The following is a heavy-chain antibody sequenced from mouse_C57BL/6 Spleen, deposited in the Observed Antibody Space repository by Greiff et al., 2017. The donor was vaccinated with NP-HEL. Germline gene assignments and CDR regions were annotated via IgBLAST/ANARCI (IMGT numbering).Heavy chain of an antibody. CDR1: GFTFSSYG. V-gene: IGHV5-6*02. CDR2: ISSGGSYT. J-gene: IGHJ1*03. CDR3: ARRSEYYWYFDV. D-gene: IGHD2-10*02. Sequence: EVKVVESGGDLVKPGGSLKLSCAASGFTFSSYGMSWVRQTPDKRLAWVATISSGGSYTYYPDSVKWRFTISRDNATNTLYLQMSSPKSEDTAMYYCARRSEYYWYFDVWGTGTTVTVAS.